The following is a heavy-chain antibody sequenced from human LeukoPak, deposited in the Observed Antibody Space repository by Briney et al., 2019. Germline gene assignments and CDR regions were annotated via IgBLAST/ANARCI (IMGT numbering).Heavy chain of an antibody. CDR1: GFTFSSYA. CDR3: AKGLTGYTTSQGAFDF. D-gene: IGHD6-13*01. CDR2: VTASGAST. Sequence: GGSLRLSCAASGFTFSSYAMGWVRQAPGKGLEWVSGVTASGASTYYADSLKGRFSISRDNSKNTLYLQMNSLRAEDTAVYYCAKGLTGYTTSQGAFDFWGQGTLVTVSS. J-gene: IGHJ4*02. V-gene: IGHV3-23*01.